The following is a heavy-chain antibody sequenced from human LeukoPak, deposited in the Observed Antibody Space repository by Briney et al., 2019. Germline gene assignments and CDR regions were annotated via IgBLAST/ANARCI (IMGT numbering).Heavy chain of an antibody. CDR3: VRDATRGGDFDY. CDR1: GFTFSSYG. V-gene: IGHV3-23*01. J-gene: IGHJ4*02. Sequence: GSLRLSCAASGFTFSSYGMSWVRQAPGKGLEWVSAISGSGGSTYYADSVKGRFTISRDNAKNSLYLQMNSLRAEDTAVYYCVRDATRGGDFDYWGQGTLVTVSS. D-gene: IGHD3-16*01. CDR2: ISGSGGST.